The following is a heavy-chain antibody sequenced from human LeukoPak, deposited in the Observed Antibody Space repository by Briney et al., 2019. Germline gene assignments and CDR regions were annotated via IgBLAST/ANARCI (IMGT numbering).Heavy chain of an antibody. Sequence: PSETLSLTCTVSGGSISSYYWSWIRQPPGKGLEWIGYIYYSGSTNYNPSLKSRVTISLDTSKNQFSLKLSSVTAADTAVHYCARSGSYAAAGDYWGQGTLVTVSS. CDR2: IYYSGST. CDR3: ARSGSYAAAGDY. J-gene: IGHJ4*02. D-gene: IGHD2-15*01. V-gene: IGHV4-59*08. CDR1: GGSISSYY.